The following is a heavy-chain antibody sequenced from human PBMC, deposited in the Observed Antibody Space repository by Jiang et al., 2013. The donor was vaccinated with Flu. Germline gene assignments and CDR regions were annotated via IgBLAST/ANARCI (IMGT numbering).Heavy chain of an antibody. CDR3: ARIFHYYGMDV. CDR2: LSSGGSPI. V-gene: IGHV3-48*03. Sequence: RLSCAASGFSFSSYEMNWVRQAPGKGLEWVSYLSSGGSPIYYADSVRGRFTISRDNAKNSLYLQMNSLRAEDTAVYYCARIFHYYGMDVWGQGTTVTVSS. J-gene: IGHJ6*02. CDR1: GFSFSSYE.